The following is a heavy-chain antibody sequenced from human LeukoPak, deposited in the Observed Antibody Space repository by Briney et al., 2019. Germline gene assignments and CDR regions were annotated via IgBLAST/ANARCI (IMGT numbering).Heavy chain of an antibody. V-gene: IGHV4-39*01. CDR3: ARGRGGSRYYYGSRSYVRTAWYFDL. Sequence: SETLSLTCTVSGGSISSSSYYWGWIRQPPGKGLEWIGSIYYSGSTYYNPSLKSRVTISVDTSKNQFSLKLSSVTAADTAVYYCARGRGGSRYYYGSRSYVRTAWYFDLWGRGTLVTVSS. CDR2: IYYSGST. CDR1: GGSISSSSYY. D-gene: IGHD3-10*01. J-gene: IGHJ2*01.